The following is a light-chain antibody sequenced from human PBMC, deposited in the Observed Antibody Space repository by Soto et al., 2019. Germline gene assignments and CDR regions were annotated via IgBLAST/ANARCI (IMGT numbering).Light chain of an antibody. CDR1: SGHSNYA. J-gene: IGLJ3*02. Sequence: QPVLTQSPSASASLGASVKLTCTLSSGHSNYAIAWHQQQPEKGPRYLMKLNSDGSHSKGDGIPDRFSGSSSGAERYLTISSLQSEDEADYYCQTWGTGTPWVFGGGTKVTV. V-gene: IGLV4-69*01. CDR3: QTWGTGTPWV. CDR2: LNSDGSH.